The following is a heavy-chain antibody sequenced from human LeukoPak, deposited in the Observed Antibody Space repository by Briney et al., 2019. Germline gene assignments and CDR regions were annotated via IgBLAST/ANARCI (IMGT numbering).Heavy chain of an antibody. V-gene: IGHV4-59*01. D-gene: IGHD6-19*01. J-gene: IGHJ4*02. Sequence: PSETLSLTCTVSGGSISSYYWSWIRQPPGKGLEWIGYIYYSGSTNYNPSLKSRVTISVDTSKNQFSLKLSSVTAADTAVYYCARQSIAVALAFDYWGQGTLVTVSS. CDR2: IYYSGST. CDR1: GGSISSYY. CDR3: ARQSIAVALAFDY.